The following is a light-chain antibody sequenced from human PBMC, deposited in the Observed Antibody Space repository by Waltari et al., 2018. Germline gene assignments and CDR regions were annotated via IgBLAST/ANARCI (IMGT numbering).Light chain of an antibody. CDR2: MAS. V-gene: IGKV1-5*03. Sequence: DIQMTQSPHTMSASVGDRVTITRRASQSLSKWLTWYQQKPGEAPKVLIYMASTLESGVPSRFSGSGSGTDFTLTISSLQPDDFATYYCQQYKSYSLGYTFGQGTKLEIK. J-gene: IGKJ2*01. CDR1: QSLSKW. CDR3: QQYKSYSLGYT.